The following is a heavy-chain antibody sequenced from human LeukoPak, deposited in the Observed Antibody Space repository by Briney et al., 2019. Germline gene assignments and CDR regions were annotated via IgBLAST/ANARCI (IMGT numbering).Heavy chain of an antibody. D-gene: IGHD3-22*01. CDR3: ARVPNYYDHYYYMDV. Sequence: GASVKVSCKASGYTFTSYGISWVRRAPGQGLEWMGWISAYNGNTNYAQKLQGRVTMTTDTSTSTAYMELRGLRSDDTAVYYCARVPNYYDHYYYMDVWGKGTTVTVSS. V-gene: IGHV1-18*01. CDR1: GYTFTSYG. CDR2: ISAYNGNT. J-gene: IGHJ6*03.